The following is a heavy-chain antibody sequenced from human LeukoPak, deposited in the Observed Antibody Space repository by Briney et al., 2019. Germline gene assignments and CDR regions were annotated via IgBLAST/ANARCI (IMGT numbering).Heavy chain of an antibody. J-gene: IGHJ2*01. V-gene: IGHV4-34*01. D-gene: IGHD4-17*01. CDR1: GGSFSGYY. CDR2: INHSGRT. Sequence: SETLSLTCAVYGGSFSGYYWNWIRQPPGKGLEWIGEINHSGRTNYNPSLKSRVTISVDTSKNQFSLKLSSVTAADTAVYYCARDREDYAGDWYFDLWGRGTLVTVSS. CDR3: ARDREDYAGDWYFDL.